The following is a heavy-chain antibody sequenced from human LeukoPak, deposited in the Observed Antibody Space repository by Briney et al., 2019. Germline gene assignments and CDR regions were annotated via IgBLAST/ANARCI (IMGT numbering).Heavy chain of an antibody. V-gene: IGHV4-4*07. CDR2: FHTSGST. J-gene: IGHJ6*03. Sequence: SETLSLTCTVSGGSISSHSWTWIRQPAGKGLEWIGRFHTSGSTNYNPSLKSRVTMSVDTSKNQFSLKLSSVTAADTAVYYCARVVVPAAIGQRQYYMDVWGKGTTVTISS. CDR3: ARVVVPAAIGQRQYYMDV. D-gene: IGHD2-2*01. CDR1: GGSISSHS.